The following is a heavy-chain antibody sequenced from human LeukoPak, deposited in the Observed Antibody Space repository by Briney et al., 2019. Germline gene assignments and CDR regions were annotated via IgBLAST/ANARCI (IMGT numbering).Heavy chain of an antibody. D-gene: IGHD2-2*01. Sequence: ASVKVSCKASGYTFTSFGISWVRQAPGQGLEWMGWISAYNGNTNYPQKLQGRVTMTTDTSTSTAYMEVRTLRSDDTAVYYCASGIKVVVPAAMGGYYYYYMDVWGKGTTVTVSS. CDR2: ISAYNGNT. CDR1: GYTFTSFG. CDR3: ASGIKVVVPAAMGGYYYYYMDV. J-gene: IGHJ6*03. V-gene: IGHV1-18*01.